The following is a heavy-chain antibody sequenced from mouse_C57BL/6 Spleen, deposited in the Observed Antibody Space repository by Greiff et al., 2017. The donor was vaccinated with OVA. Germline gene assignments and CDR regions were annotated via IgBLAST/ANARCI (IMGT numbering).Heavy chain of an antibody. CDR2: IFPGSGST. D-gene: IGHD1-1*01. CDR3: ARGGYYGSRVPYFGY. V-gene: IGHV1-75*01. CDR1: GYTFTDYY. J-gene: IGHJ2*01. Sequence: QVQLQQSGPELVKPGASVKISCKASGYTFTDYYINWVKQRPGQGLEWIGWIFPGSGSTYYNEKFKGKATLTVDKSSSTAYMLLSSLTSEDSAVYFCARGGYYGSRVPYFGYWGQGTTLTVSS.